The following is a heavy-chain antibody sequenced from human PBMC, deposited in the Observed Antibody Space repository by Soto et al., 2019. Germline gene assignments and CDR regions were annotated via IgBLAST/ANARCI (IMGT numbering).Heavy chain of an antibody. V-gene: IGHV3-9*01. CDR1: GFTFDDYA. D-gene: IGHD3-3*01. Sequence: PGGSLRLSCAASGFTFDDYAMHWVRQAPGKGLEWVSGISWNSGSIGYADSVKGRFTISRDNAKNSLYLQMNSLRAEDTALYYCAKGYAILEWLLFFDYWGQGTLVTVSS. CDR3: AKGYAILEWLLFFDY. CDR2: ISWNSGSI. J-gene: IGHJ4*02.